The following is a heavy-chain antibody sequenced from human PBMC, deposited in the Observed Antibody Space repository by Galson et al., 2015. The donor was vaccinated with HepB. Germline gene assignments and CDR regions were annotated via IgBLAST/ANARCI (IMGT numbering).Heavy chain of an antibody. D-gene: IGHD6-19*01. Sequence: CAISGDSVSSKSVAWNWIRQSPSRGLEWLGRTYYRSQWFNDHAASVKSRIAINPDTSKNQFSLQLNSVTPEDTAVYYCARSPTSAVAVAGYFDSWGQGTLVTVSS. J-gene: IGHJ4*02. CDR3: ARSPTSAVAVAGYFDS. CDR2: TYYRSQWFN. V-gene: IGHV6-1*01. CDR1: GDSVSSKSVA.